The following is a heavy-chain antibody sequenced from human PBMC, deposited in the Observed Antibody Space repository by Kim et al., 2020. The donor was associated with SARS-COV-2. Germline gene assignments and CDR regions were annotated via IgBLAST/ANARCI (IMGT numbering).Heavy chain of an antibody. CDR2: IWYDGSNK. J-gene: IGHJ6*03. Sequence: GGSLRLSCAASGFTFSSYGMHWVRQAPGKGLEWVAVIWYDGSNKYYADSVKGRFTISRDNSKNTLYLQMNSLRAEDTAVYYCARDGSVRIFGVVINYYYMAVWGKGTTVTVSS. V-gene: IGHV3-33*01. D-gene: IGHD3-3*01. CDR1: GFTFSSYG. CDR3: ARDGSVRIFGVVINYYYMAV.